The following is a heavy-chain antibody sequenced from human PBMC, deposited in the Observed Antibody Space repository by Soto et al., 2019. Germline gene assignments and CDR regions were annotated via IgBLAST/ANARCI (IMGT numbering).Heavy chain of an antibody. CDR3: ARHQSGYDYGMTHFDY. Sequence: QMQLQESGPGLVKPPETQSLTCTVSGGSMGSHYWSWIRQPPGKGLEWGGHIYSTGSTKYNPSLARRVTIAIDTPKNQCALKLSSMTAADTAMYYCARHQSGYDYGMTHFDYWGQGSLVTVSS. CDR2: IYSTGST. V-gene: IGHV4-59*08. D-gene: IGHD5-12*01. J-gene: IGHJ4*02. CDR1: GGSMGSHY.